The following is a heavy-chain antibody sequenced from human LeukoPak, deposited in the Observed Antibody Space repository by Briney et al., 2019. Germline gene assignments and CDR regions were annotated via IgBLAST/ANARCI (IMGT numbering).Heavy chain of an antibody. D-gene: IGHD6-13*01. CDR2: ISYDGRNK. J-gene: IGHJ4*02. V-gene: IGHV3-30*18. CDR1: GSTFSAYG. Sequence: RPGGSLRLSCTASGSTFSAYGMHWVRQAPGKGLEWVAVISYDGRNKYYADSVKGRFTISRENSKNTLYLQMNSLRAEDTAVYYCAKDLSSTYISAAGHWGQGTLVTVSS. CDR3: AKDLSSTYISAAGH.